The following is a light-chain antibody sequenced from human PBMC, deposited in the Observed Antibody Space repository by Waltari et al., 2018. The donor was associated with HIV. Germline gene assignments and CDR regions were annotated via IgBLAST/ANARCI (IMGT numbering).Light chain of an antibody. J-gene: IGKJ4*01. V-gene: IGKV3-15*01. CDR3: ASWDDILSSVI. CDR1: QGVGSN. Sequence: EIVMTQSPATLSVSPGERATLSCRASQGVGSNLAWYQQKPGQAPRLLISKTNQRPSGVPDRFAGSKSGSSASLTISGLRSEDEAVYYCASWDDILSSVIFGGGTKV. CDR2: TN.